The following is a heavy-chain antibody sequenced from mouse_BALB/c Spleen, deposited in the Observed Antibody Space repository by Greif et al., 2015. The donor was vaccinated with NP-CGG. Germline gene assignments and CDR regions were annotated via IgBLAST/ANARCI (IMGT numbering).Heavy chain of an antibody. CDR2: IYPGDGDT. V-gene: IGHV1-80*01. Sequence: VQLQQSGAELVWPGSSVKISCKASGYAFSSYWMNWVKQRPGQGLEWIGQIYPGDGDTNYNGKFRGKATLTADKPSSTADMQLSGLTSEDSAVYFCAREDYATRYFDVWGAETTVTVSS. J-gene: IGHJ1*01. CDR1: GYAFSSYW. D-gene: IGHD1-1*01. CDR3: AREDYATRYFDV.